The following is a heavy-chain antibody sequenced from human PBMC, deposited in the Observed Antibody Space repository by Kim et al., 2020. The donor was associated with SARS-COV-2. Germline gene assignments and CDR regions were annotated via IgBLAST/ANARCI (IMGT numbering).Heavy chain of an antibody. D-gene: IGHD4-4*01. CDR3: ARARNYVVDYFDY. V-gene: IGHV4-59*13. CDR2: IYYSGST. Sequence: SETLSLTCTVSGGSISSYYWSWIRQPPGKGLEWIGYIYYSGSTNYNPSLKSRVTISVDTSKNQFSLKLSSVTAADTAVYYCARARNYVVDYFDYWGQGTLVTVSS. CDR1: GGSISSYY. J-gene: IGHJ4*02.